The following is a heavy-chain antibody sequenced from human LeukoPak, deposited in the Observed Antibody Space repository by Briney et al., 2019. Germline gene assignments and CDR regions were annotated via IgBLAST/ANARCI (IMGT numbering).Heavy chain of an antibody. J-gene: IGHJ6*02. CDR2: ISYDGSNK. D-gene: IGHD3-3*01. CDR1: GFTFSSYA. Sequence: PGGSLRLSCASSGFTFSSYAMHWVRQAPGKGLEWVAVISYDGSNKYYADSVKGRFTISRDNSKNTLYLQMNSLRAEDTAVYYCARDHRSTYYDFWSGYYPGQYGMDVWGQGTTVTVFS. V-gene: IGHV3-30*04. CDR3: ARDHRSTYYDFWSGYYPGQYGMDV.